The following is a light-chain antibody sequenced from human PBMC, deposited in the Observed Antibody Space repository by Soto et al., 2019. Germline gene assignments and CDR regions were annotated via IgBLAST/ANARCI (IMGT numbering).Light chain of an antibody. CDR1: QSISNW. CDR2: HAF. V-gene: IGKV1-5*02. Sequence: DIHITQSPSTVPAAVVDRVTIICRASQSISNWLAWYQQKPGTAPKVLIYHAFNLQSGVPSRFSGSGSGTEFTLTISSLQPDAFATYYCQQYNSYSFGQGTKVDIK. J-gene: IGKJ1*01. CDR3: QQYNSYS.